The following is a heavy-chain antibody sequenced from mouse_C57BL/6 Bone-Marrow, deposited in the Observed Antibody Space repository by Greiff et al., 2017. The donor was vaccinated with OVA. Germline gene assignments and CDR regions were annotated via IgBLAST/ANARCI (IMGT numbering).Heavy chain of an antibody. D-gene: IGHD2-2*01. CDR1: GYTFTDYY. CDR3: ARWWLRAY. V-gene: IGHV1-26*01. J-gene: IGHJ3*01. Sequence: EVQLQQPGPELVKPGASVKISCKASGYTFTDYYMNWVKQSHGKSLEWIGDINPNNGGTSYNQKFKGKATLTVDKSSSTAYMELRSLTSEDSAVYYCARWWLRAYWGQGTLVTVSA. CDR2: INPNNGGT.